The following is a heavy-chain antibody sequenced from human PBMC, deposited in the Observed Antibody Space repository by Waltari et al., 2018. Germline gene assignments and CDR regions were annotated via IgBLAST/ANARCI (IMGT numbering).Heavy chain of an antibody. V-gene: IGHV3-23*01. J-gene: IGHJ6*02. D-gene: IGHD6-6*01. CDR2: MTASGCM. CDR1: GFPFSTYT. Sequence: EMQLLESGGGLVQPGGSLRLSCAASGFPFSTYTMNWVRQAPGKGLEWVAVMTASGCMDYGDAVKGRFIISRDNSKNTLYLEMYRLRVEDTARYYCAKDEGARLAPTFGMDAWGQGTTVIVSS. CDR3: AKDEGARLAPTFGMDA.